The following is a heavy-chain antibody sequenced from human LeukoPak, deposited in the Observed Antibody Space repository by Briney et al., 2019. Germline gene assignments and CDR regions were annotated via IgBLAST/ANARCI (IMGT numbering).Heavy chain of an antibody. J-gene: IGHJ5*02. CDR3: AKGKAGGLVDLFDP. V-gene: IGHV3-23*01. D-gene: IGHD3/OR15-3a*01. CDR1: GFTFSNYA. Sequence: PGGSLRLSCAASGFTFSNYAMMWVRQPPGKGLERVSSIVASYEGTFYANSVKGRFTISRDNSKSTLSLQMNSLRAEDTGVYYCAKGKAGGLVDLFDPWGQGTLVTVSS. CDR2: IVASYEGT.